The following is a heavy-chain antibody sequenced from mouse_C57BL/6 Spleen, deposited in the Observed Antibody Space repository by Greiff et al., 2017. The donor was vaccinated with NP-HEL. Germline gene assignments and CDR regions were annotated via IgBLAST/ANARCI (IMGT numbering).Heavy chain of an antibody. D-gene: IGHD2-5*01. CDR1: GYTFTDYY. J-gene: IGHJ3*01. Sequence: EVQLQQSGPELVKPGASVKISCKASGYTFTDYYMNWVKQSHGKSLEWIGDINPNNGGTSYNQKFKGKATLTVDKSSSTAYMELRSLTSEDSAVYYCAPYSNYEGFAYWGQGTLVTVSA. CDR3: APYSNYEGFAY. V-gene: IGHV1-26*01. CDR2: INPNNGGT.